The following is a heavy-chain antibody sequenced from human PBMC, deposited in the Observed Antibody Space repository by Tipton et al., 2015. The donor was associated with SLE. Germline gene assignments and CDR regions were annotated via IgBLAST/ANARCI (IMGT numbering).Heavy chain of an antibody. D-gene: IGHD3-3*01. CDR3: ARVRAMFGVIIPNGMDV. J-gene: IGHJ6*02. V-gene: IGHV3-48*04. Sequence: SLRLSCVVSGFTFSTYSMNWVRQVPGKGLEWVSYISSSSSTIYYADSVKGRFTISRDNAKNSLYLQMNSLRVEDTAVYYCARVRAMFGVIIPNGMDVWGHGTTVTVSS. CDR1: GFTFSTYS. CDR2: ISSSSSTI.